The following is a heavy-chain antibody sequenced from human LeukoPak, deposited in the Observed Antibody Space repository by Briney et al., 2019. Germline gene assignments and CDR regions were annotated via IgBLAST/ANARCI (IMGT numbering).Heavy chain of an antibody. CDR1: GGSISSYY. CDR2: IYYSGST. V-gene: IGHV4-59*01. Sequence: SETLSLTCTVSGGSISSYYWSWIRQPPGKGLEWIGYIYYSGSTNYNPSLKSRVTISVDTSKNQFSLKLSSVTAADTAVYYCAREDYGSGPYYFDYWGQGTLVTVSS. D-gene: IGHD3-10*01. CDR3: AREDYGSGPYYFDY. J-gene: IGHJ4*02.